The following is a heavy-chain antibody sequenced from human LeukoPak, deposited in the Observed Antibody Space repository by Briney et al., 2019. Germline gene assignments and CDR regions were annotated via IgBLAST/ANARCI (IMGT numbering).Heavy chain of an antibody. V-gene: IGHV4-59*08. J-gene: IGHJ6*03. CDR2: IYVTGT. CDR1: GDSLGTYY. Sequence: SETLSLTCTVSGDSLGTYYWSWLRHSPGKALEWIGYIYVTGTRYHPYLQSRVTISVDRSRNQFFLKMSSVTSADTAVYYCARHIGGGIEDMDVWGKGTKVIVSS. CDR3: ARHIGGGIEDMDV. D-gene: IGHD3-16*02.